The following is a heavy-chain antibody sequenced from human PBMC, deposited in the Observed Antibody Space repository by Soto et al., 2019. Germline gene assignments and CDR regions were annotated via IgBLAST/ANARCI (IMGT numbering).Heavy chain of an antibody. D-gene: IGHD1-26*01. CDR2: IYYSGTT. J-gene: IGHJ4*02. V-gene: IGHV4-28*01. CDR3: ARREIQGPIDY. CDR1: GYSISSSNW. Sequence: PSETLSLTCAVSGYSISSSNWWGWIRQPPGKGLEWIGYIYYSGTTYYNPSLKSRVTMSVDTSKNQFSLKLTSVTAVDTAGYYCARREIQGPIDYWGQGTLVTVSS.